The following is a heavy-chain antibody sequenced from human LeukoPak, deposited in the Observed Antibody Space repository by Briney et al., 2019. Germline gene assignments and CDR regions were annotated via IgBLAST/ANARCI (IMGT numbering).Heavy chain of an antibody. V-gene: IGHV4-59*08. CDR3: ASHKATTIGWPSDY. D-gene: IGHD5-12*01. CDR1: GGSVSSYY. Sequence: SETLSLTRTVSGGSVSSYYWSWIRQPPGKGLEWIGYISYTGSTNYNPSLKSRVTISVDTSKNQFSLKLSPVTAADTAVYYCASHKATTIGWPSDYWGQGILVTVSS. J-gene: IGHJ4*02. CDR2: ISYTGST.